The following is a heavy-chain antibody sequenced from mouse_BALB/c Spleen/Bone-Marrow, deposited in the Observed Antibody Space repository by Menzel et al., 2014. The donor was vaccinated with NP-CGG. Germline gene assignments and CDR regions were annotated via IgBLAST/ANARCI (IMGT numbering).Heavy chain of an antibody. Sequence: VQLQQSGPELVKPGASVKISCKASGYTFTDYCINWVKQKPGQGLEWIGWIYPGSGSTQYNEKFKGKATSTVDTSSNTAYMQLSNLTSEGTAVYFCARPPYYYGSRPYWYFDVWGAGTTVTVSS. CDR2: IYPGSGST. CDR1: GYTFTDYC. J-gene: IGHJ1*01. V-gene: IGHV1-84*02. CDR3: ARPPYYYGSRPYWYFDV. D-gene: IGHD1-1*01.